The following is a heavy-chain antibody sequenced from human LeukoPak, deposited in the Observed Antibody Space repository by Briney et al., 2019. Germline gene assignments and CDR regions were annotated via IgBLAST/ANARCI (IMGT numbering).Heavy chain of an antibody. CDR2: IYSGGST. D-gene: IGHD2-2*02. CDR3: ARGKNLGYCSSTSCYTIDY. J-gene: IGHJ4*02. V-gene: IGHV3-66*02. CDR1: GFTVSSNY. Sequence: PGGSLRLSCAASGFTVSSNYMSWVRQAPGKGLEWVSVIYSGGSTYYADSVKGRFTTSRDDSKNTLYLQMNSLRAEDTAVYYCARGKNLGYCSSTSCYTIDYWGQGTLVTVSS.